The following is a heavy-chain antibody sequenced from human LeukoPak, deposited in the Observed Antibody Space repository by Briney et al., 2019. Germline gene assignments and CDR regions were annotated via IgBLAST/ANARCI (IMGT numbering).Heavy chain of an antibody. Sequence: SETLSLTCTVSGYSISSGYYWGWIRQPPGKGLEWIGSIYHSGSTYYNPPLKSRVTISVDTSKNQFSLKLSSVTAANTAVYYCAREGTIGSYVAWGQGTLVTVSS. CDR2: IYHSGST. CDR3: AREGTIGSYVA. J-gene: IGHJ4*02. CDR1: GYSISSGYY. D-gene: IGHD3-9*01. V-gene: IGHV4-38-2*02.